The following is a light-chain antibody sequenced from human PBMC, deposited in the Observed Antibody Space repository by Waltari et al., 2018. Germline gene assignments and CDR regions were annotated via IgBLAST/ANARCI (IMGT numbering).Light chain of an antibody. CDR1: SIDFGGNNY. Sequence: QSALTQPPSALGPPERSVTISCTGTSIDFGGNNYVSCYQQHPGNAPNLTIYKVSKRPSVVPRCSAGYKGGKTASLTVSGLHVEDEADYYSSSYTGKIPVFGTGTKVTVL. J-gene: IGLJ1*01. CDR3: SSYTGKIPV. CDR2: KVS. V-gene: IGLV2-8*01.